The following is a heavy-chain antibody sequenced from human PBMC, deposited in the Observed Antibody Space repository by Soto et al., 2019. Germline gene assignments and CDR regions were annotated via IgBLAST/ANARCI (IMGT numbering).Heavy chain of an antibody. CDR1: GASISSGDYF. V-gene: IGHV4-30-4*01. CDR3: AREKGYISGPKNFDY. J-gene: IGHJ4*02. Sequence: SETLSLTCTVSGASISSGDYFWSWIRQSPGKGLEWIGYIYDSGSSYYNPSLKSRVTMSVDTSRNQFSLKLRSVTAADTAVYYWAREKGYISGPKNFDYWGQGGLVT. D-gene: IGHD5-12*01. CDR2: IYDSGSS.